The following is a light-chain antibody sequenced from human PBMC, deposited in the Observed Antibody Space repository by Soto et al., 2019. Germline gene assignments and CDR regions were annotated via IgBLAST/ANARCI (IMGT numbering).Light chain of an antibody. CDR1: SSDVGGYNY. CDR3: SSYTRSRTRV. CDR2: DVS. J-gene: IGLJ1*01. V-gene: IGLV2-14*01. Sequence: QSALTQPASVSGSPGQSITISCTGTSSDVGGYNYVSWYQQHPGKAPKLMIYDVSNRPSGVSNRFSGSKSGNTASLTISGLQAEDEADYYCSSYTRSRTRVFGTGTKLTVL.